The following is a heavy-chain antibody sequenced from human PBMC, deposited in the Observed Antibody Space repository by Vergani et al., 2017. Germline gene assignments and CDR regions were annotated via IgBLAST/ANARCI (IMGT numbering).Heavy chain of an antibody. CDR3: ASVLVVNPGGINSLLTSHRLRDL. D-gene: IGHD2-15*01. J-gene: IGHJ5*02. CDR1: GFTVSNFW. V-gene: IGHV3-7*01. CDR2: IKQDGGER. Sequence: VQLVESGGGVVQPVGSLRLSCPASGFTVSNFWMSWVRQAPGKGPELVAHIKQDGGERYDVVSVKARFTVSRDNAKNSLFLQLDSLRTEDTALYYCASVLVVNPGGINSLLTSHRLRDLWGQGSLVTVSS.